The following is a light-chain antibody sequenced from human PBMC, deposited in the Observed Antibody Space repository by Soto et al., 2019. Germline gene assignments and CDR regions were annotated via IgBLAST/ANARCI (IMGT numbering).Light chain of an antibody. Sequence: QSVLTQPPSASGTPGQRVTISASGSSSTIGSNTVSWYQQLPGTAPKLLIYSNDQRPSGVPDRFSGSKSGTSAALAISGRQSEEEADYYYATWDDSRNGYVFGPGTKVTVL. CDR3: ATWDDSRNGYV. V-gene: IGLV1-44*01. J-gene: IGLJ1*01. CDR2: SND. CDR1: SSTIGSNT.